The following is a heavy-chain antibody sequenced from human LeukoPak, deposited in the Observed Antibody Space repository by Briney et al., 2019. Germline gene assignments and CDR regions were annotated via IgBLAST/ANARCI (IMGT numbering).Heavy chain of an antibody. Sequence: GGSLRLSCSASGFIFSNYGMYWVRQAPGKGLEFVSAISSDGDNTFYADSVKGRFTISRDNSKNTLYLQTSSLRGEDTAVYYCVRVNDYGDRILYYFGYWGQGSLVTVSS. CDR3: VRVNDYGDRILYYFGY. CDR1: GFIFSNYG. CDR2: ISSDGDNT. V-gene: IGHV3-64D*06. D-gene: IGHD4-17*01. J-gene: IGHJ4*02.